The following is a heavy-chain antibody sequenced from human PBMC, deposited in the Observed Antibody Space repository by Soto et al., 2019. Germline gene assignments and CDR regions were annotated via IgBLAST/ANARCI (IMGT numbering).Heavy chain of an antibody. D-gene: IGHD6-19*01. CDR2: ISYDGSNK. V-gene: IGHV3-30-3*01. CDR1: GVTFCSYA. J-gene: IGHJ3*02. CDR3: ARNRDSSGPGFAFDI. Sequence: SLRVSFGASGVTFCSYAIHCVRHASGKGLEWVAVISYDGSNKYYADSVKGRFTISRDNSKNTLYLQMNSLRAEDTAVYYCARNRDSSGPGFAFDIWGKGTMVTV.